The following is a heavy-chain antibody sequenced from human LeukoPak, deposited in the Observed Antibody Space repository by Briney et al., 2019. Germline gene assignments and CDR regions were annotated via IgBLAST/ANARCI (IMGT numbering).Heavy chain of an antibody. CDR3: AKDNRWGRGYYSHDY. V-gene: IGHV3-48*03. CDR1: GFTFSNYE. CDR2: ISSSGSTI. D-gene: IGHD3-22*01. Sequence: PGGSLRLSCAASGFTFSNYEMNWVRQAPGKGLEWVSYISSSGSTIYADSVKGRFTISRDNAKNSLYLQMNSLRAEDTAVYYCAKDNRWGRGYYSHDYWGQGTLVTVSS. J-gene: IGHJ4*02.